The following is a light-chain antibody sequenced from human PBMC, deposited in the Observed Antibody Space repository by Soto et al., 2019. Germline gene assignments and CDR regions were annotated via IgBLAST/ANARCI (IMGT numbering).Light chain of an antibody. CDR3: SLSDSGAVV. CDR1: TGAVTSGHY. J-gene: IGLJ2*01. CDR2: DAT. V-gene: IGLV7-46*01. Sequence: QAVVTQEPSLTVSPGGTVTLTCGSSTGAVTSGHYPYWFQQKPGQAPRTLFYDATNRHSWTPARFSGSLLGDKAALTLSGAQPEDEADYYCSLSDSGAVVFGGGTKLTVL.